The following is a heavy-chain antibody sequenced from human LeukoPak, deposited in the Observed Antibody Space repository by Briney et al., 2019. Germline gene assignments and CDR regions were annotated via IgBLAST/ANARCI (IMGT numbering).Heavy chain of an antibody. CDR1: GFTFNSYW. J-gene: IGHJ4*02. CDR2: IKQDGSEK. CDR3: AKQSPIFDY. Sequence: GSLRLSCAASGFTFNSYWMSWVRQAPGKGLEWVANIKQDGSEKYYVDSVKGRFTISRDNSKNTLYLQMNSLRAEDTAVYYCAKQSPIFDYWGQGTLVTVSS. D-gene: IGHD1/OR15-1a*01. V-gene: IGHV3-7*03.